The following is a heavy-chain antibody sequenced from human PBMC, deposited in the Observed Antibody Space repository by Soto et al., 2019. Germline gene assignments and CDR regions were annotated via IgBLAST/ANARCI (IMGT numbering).Heavy chain of an antibody. V-gene: IGHV4-31*03. CDR2: IYNSGTT. CDR3: ARDPPR. J-gene: IGHJ4*02. CDR1: GGSITRGGYY. Sequence: SETLSLTCTVSGGSITRGGYYWSWIRQHPGKGLEWIGYIYNSGTTYYNPSLKSRVTISVDTSKNQFSLKLTSVTAADTAVYYCARDPPRWGKGTLVTVSS.